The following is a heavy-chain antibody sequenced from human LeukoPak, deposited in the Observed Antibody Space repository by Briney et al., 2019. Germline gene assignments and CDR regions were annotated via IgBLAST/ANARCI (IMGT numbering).Heavy chain of an antibody. CDR3: AKSDYYDSSGHPSSFEY. CDR1: GFPFSSYA. Sequence: GGSLRLSCAASGFPFSSYAMSWVRQAPGRALEWVSAISSGGTTYYAGSVKGRFTISRDNSKNTLYLQMNSLRAEDTAVYYCAKSDYYDSSGHPSSFEYWGQGTLVTVSS. D-gene: IGHD3-22*01. J-gene: IGHJ4*02. CDR2: ISSGGTT. V-gene: IGHV3-23*01.